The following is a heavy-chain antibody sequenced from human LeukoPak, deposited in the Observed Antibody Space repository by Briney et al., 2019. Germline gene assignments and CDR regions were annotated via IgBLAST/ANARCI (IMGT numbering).Heavy chain of an antibody. CDR2: ITGSGGST. J-gene: IGHJ4*02. CDR3: ARDQLGAVLYFDY. V-gene: IGHV3-23*01. Sequence: GGSLRLSCAASGFTFSSYEMNWVRQAPGKGLEWVSVITGSGGSTYYADSVKGRFTISRDNSKNTLYLRINSLRVEDTAVYYCARDQLGAVLYFDYWGQGTLVTVSS. D-gene: IGHD1-1*01. CDR1: GFTFSSYE.